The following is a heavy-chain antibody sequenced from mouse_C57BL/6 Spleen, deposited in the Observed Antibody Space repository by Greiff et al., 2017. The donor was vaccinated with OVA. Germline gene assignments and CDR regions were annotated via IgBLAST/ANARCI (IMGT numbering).Heavy chain of an antibody. Sequence: GAELVRPGTSVKVSCKASGYAFTNYLIEWVKQRPGQGLEWIGVINPGSGGTNYNEKFKGKATLTADKSSSTAYMQLSSLTSEDSAVYFCAREGSNYPMDYWGQGTSVTVSS. D-gene: IGHD2-5*01. CDR3: AREGSNYPMDY. CDR2: INPGSGGT. J-gene: IGHJ4*01. CDR1: GYAFTNYL. V-gene: IGHV1-54*01.